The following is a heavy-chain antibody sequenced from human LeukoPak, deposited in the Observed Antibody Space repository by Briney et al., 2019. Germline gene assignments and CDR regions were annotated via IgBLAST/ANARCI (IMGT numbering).Heavy chain of an antibody. J-gene: IGHJ4*02. CDR3: ANAYCTNGVCPNDY. Sequence: GSLRLSCAASGFTFSSYAMSWVRQAPGKGLEWVSAISGSGGSTYYADSVKGRFTISRDNSKNTLYLQMDSLRAEDTAVYYCANAYCTNGVCPNDYWGQGTLVTVSS. CDR2: ISGSGGST. V-gene: IGHV3-23*01. D-gene: IGHD2-8*01. CDR1: GFTFSSYA.